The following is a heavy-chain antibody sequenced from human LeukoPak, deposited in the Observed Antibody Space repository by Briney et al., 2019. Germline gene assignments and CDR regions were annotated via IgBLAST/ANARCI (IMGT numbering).Heavy chain of an antibody. V-gene: IGHV4-31*03. D-gene: IGHD5-24*01. Sequence: SETLSLTCTVSGGSISSSSYYWGWIRQHPGKGLEWIGYIYYSGSTYYNPSLKSRVTISVDTSKNQFSLKLSSVTAADTAVYYCATYDGYPPAYFDCWGQGTLVTVSS. CDR3: ATYDGYPPAYFDC. CDR2: IYYSGST. CDR1: GGSISSSSYY. J-gene: IGHJ4*02.